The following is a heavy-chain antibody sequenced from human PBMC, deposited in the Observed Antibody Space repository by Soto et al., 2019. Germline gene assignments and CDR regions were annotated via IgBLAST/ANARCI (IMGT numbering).Heavy chain of an antibody. V-gene: IGHV4-31*03. CDR3: ARGVKH. CDR1: GGSISSGGYH. J-gene: IGHJ1*01. CDR2: IYYSGST. Sequence: QVQLQESGPGLVKPSQTLSLTCTVSGGSISSGGYHWSWIRQPPGKGLEWIGYIYYSGSTYYNPSLDSRITISVKTAKNQFSLKMSSVTAADTAVYYCARGVKHWGQGTLVSVSS.